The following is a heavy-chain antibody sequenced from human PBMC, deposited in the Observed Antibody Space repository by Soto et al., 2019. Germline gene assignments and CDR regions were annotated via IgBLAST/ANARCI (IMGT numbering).Heavy chain of an antibody. CDR2: IRSKAYGGTT. D-gene: IGHD2-15*01. V-gene: IGHV3-49*04. CDR3: TRDVVIVVVVAATRDYYYGMDV. J-gene: IGHJ6*02. CDR1: GFTFGDYA. Sequence: GGSLRLSCTASGFTFGDYAMSWVSQAPGKGLEWVGFIRSKAYGGTTEYAASVKGRFTISRDDSKSIAYLQMNSLKTEDTAVYYCTRDVVIVVVVAATRDYYYGMDVWGQGTTVTVSS.